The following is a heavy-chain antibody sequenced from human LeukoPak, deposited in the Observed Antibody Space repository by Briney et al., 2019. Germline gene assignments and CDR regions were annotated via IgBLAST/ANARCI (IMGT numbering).Heavy chain of an antibody. CDR3: ATGGIAAAGTSWNYYYYGMDV. D-gene: IGHD6-13*01. Sequence: ASVKVSCKVSGYTLTELSMHWVRQAPGKGLEWMGGFDPEDGETIYAQKFQGRVTMTEDTSTDTAYMELSSLRSEDTAVYYCATGGIAAAGTSWNYYYYGMDVWGQGTTVTVSS. CDR1: GYTLTELS. V-gene: IGHV1-24*01. CDR2: FDPEDGET. J-gene: IGHJ6*02.